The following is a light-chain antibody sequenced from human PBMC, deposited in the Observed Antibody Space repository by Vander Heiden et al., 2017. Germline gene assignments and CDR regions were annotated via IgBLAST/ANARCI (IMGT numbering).Light chain of an antibody. CDR2: KDS. CDR3: QAWDSSTVV. CDR1: KLGDKY. V-gene: IGLV3-1*01. J-gene: IGLJ2*01. Sequence: YELTQPPSVSVSPGQTASITCSGDKLGDKYACWYQQKPAQSPVLVIYKDSKRPSGIPERFSGSNSGNTATLTISGTQARDEADYYCQAWDSSTVVFGGGTKLTVL.